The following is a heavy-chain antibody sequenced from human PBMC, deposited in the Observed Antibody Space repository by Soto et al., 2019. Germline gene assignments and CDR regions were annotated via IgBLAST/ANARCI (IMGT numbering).Heavy chain of an antibody. CDR2: INHSGSA. V-gene: IGHV4-34*02. J-gene: IGHJ4*02. CDR1: GGSFSDYY. D-gene: IGHD2-2*01. CDR3: ARGPRTVVLPGALSFFDN. Sequence: QVQLQQWGAGLLKPSETLSLTCAVHGGSFSDYYWNWIRQPPGKGLEWIGDINHSGSAKYNPSLNSRVTFSLDTSKNEFSLKLSSVTVADTAVYYCARGPRTVVLPGALSFFDNWAQGTLVTVSP.